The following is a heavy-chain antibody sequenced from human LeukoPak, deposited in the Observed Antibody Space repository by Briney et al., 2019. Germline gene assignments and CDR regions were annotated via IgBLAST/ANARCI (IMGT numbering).Heavy chain of an antibody. J-gene: IGHJ4*02. D-gene: IGHD2-2*01. CDR2: IIPMLGTP. V-gene: IGHV1-69*06. Sequence: SVKVSCKASGGTFSSYAISWVRQAPGQGLEWMGGIIPMLGTPNYAQKFQGRVTITADKSTSTAYMDLSSLRSEDTAVYYCASGTTDIVVVPATLRNYYFDYWGQGTLVTVSS. CDR1: GGTFSSYA. CDR3: ASGTTDIVVVPATLRNYYFDY.